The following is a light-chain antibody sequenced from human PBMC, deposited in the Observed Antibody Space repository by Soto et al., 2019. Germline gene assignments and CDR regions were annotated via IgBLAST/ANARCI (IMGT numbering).Light chain of an antibody. V-gene: IGLV1-47*01. Sequence: QSVLTQPPSASGTPGQRVTISCSGSTSSIGSNYVYWYQQLPGTAPKLLIYSNNQRPSGVPDRFSGSKSGTSASLAISGLRSEDEADYHCAAWDDSLSGLVFGGATKLTVL. CDR2: SNN. CDR3: AAWDDSLSGLV. CDR1: TSSIGSNY. J-gene: IGLJ2*01.